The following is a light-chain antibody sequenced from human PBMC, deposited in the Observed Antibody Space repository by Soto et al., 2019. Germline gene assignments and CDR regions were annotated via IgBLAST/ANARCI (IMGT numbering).Light chain of an antibody. V-gene: IGKV1-9*01. Sequence: DIQLTQSPSFLSASVGDRVTISCRASQDITNYLAWYQQTPGKAPKLLIYAASTLQRGAPSRFSGSGSGTDFTLTISSLQPEDFATYYCQQLNSYPYTFGQGTKLEIK. J-gene: IGKJ2*01. CDR3: QQLNSYPYT. CDR2: AAS. CDR1: QDITNY.